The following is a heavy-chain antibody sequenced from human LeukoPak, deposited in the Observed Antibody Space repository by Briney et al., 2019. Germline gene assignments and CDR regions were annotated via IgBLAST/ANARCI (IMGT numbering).Heavy chain of an antibody. Sequence: SGESLKISCKGSGYSFTSYWIGWVRQMPGKGLEWMGIIYPGDSDTRYSPSFQGQVTISADKSISTAYLQWSSLKASDTAMYYCACQYYYGSGSYYYFDYWGQGTPVTVSS. CDR3: ACQYYYGSGSYYYFDY. CDR1: GYSFTSYW. J-gene: IGHJ4*02. D-gene: IGHD3-10*01. CDR2: IYPGDSDT. V-gene: IGHV5-51*01.